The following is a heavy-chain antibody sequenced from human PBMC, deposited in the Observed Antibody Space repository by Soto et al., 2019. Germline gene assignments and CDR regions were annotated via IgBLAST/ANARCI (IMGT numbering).Heavy chain of an antibody. CDR2: INWNSANI. V-gene: IGHV3-9*01. CDR1: GFTFDNYA. CDR3: AKDKGSNGWYYFDY. J-gene: IGHJ4*02. D-gene: IGHD6-19*01. Sequence: DVQLVESGGGLVQPGRSLRLSCAASGFTFDNYAMHWVRQAPGKGLEWVSGINWNSANIDYVGSVKGRFTISRDNAKNSLYLQMNSLRAEDTALYYCAKDKGSNGWYYFDYWGQGTLVTVSS.